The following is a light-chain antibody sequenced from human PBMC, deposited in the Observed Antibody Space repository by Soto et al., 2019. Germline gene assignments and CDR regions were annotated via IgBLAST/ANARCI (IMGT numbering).Light chain of an antibody. CDR3: MQSTQLPPT. Sequence: VMTHTQLSLSVTPGQPASISCKSSQTLLHITGETFLFWYLQKPGQSPQLLIYEVSTRVSGVPDRFSGSGSGTDFTLEIRRVETDDVGIYYCMQSTQLPPTFGQGTRLEIK. V-gene: IGKV2D-29*02. CDR1: QTLLHITGETF. CDR2: EVS. J-gene: IGKJ5*01.